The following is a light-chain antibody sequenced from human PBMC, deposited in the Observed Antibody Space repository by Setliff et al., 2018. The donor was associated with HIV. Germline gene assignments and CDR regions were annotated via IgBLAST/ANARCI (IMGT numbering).Light chain of an antibody. CDR3: ASYRSPATYV. V-gene: IGLV2-14*03. Sequence: QSVLTQPASVSGSPGQSITTSCIGTSSDVGGYDFVSWYQQRPGKAPKLIIFDVSERPSGVSHRFSGSKSGNTASLTISGLQTEDEADYFCASYRSPATYVFGSGTKVTVL. CDR1: SSDVGGYDF. CDR2: DVS. J-gene: IGLJ1*01.